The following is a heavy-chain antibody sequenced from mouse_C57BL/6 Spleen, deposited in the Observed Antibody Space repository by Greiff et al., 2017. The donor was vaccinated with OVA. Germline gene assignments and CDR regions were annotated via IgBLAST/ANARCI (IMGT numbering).Heavy chain of an antibody. V-gene: IGHV1-53*01. Sequence: QVQLQQPGTELVKPGASVKLSCKASGYTFTSYWMHRVKQRPGQGLEWIGNINPSNGGTNYNEKFKSKATLTVDKSSSTAYMQLSSLTSEDSAVYYCARDYYGSSYWYFDVWGTGTTVTVSS. D-gene: IGHD1-1*01. CDR1: GYTFTSYW. J-gene: IGHJ1*03. CDR3: ARDYYGSSYWYFDV. CDR2: INPSNGGT.